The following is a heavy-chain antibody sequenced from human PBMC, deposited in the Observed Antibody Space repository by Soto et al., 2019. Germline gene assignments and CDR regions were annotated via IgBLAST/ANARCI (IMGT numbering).Heavy chain of an antibody. Sequence: PGGALRRSCAASGFTFSSCSMNWVRQAPGKGLEWVSSISSSSSYIHYADSVKGRFTISRDNAKNSLYLQMNSLRAEDTAVYYCARDPIAAREYFDYWGQGTLVTVSS. CDR1: GFTFSSCS. V-gene: IGHV3-21*01. CDR2: ISSSSSYI. CDR3: ARDPIAAREYFDY. J-gene: IGHJ4*02. D-gene: IGHD6-6*01.